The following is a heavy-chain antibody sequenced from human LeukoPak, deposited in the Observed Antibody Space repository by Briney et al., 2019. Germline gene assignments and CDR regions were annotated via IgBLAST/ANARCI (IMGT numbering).Heavy chain of an antibody. Sequence: GASVKVSCKVSGYSLSELSTHWVRQAPGQGLEWMGGFDPGDDEPIYAQKFQGRVTMTEDTSTDTAYLELSSLRSEDTAVYFCATEKDLLLDSWGQGPPVTVSS. CDR2: FDPGDDEP. CDR3: ATEKDLLLDS. J-gene: IGHJ5*01. V-gene: IGHV1-24*01. CDR1: GYSLSELS. D-gene: IGHD1-26*01.